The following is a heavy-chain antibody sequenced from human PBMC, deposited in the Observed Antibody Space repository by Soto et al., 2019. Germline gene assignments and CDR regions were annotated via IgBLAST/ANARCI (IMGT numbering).Heavy chain of an antibody. J-gene: IGHJ6*02. V-gene: IGHV3-30*18. D-gene: IGHD2-21*01. CDR3: AKDVLSATYSEIPYLSFVLDV. CDR1: GFTFSYYG. Sequence: QVQLVESGGGVVQPGGSLRLSCIASGFTFSYYGMHWVRQSPGKGLEWVAVISPCGSIRYSTDSVKGRFTISRHNSKTTVYLQMSSLRPEDIAVYFCAKDVLSATYSEIPYLSFVLDVWGQGTTVTVSS. CDR2: ISPCGSIR.